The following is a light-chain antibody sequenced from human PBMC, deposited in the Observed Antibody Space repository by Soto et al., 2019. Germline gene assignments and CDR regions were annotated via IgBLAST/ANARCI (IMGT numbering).Light chain of an antibody. Sequence: EIVLTQSPGTLSLSPVERATLSCRASQSVSSSYLAWYQQKPGQAPRLLIYGASTRATGIPARFSGSGSGTEFTLTISSLQSEDFAVYYCQQYNSWPPTFGQGTKVDIK. J-gene: IGKJ1*01. CDR2: GAS. CDR3: QQYNSWPPT. CDR1: QSVSSSY. V-gene: IGKV3D-15*01.